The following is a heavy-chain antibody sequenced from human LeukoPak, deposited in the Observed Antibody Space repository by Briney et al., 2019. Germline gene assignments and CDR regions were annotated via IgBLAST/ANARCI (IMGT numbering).Heavy chain of an antibody. Sequence: SETLSLTCTVSGGSISSSSYYWGWIRQPPGKWLEWSGSIYYSGSTYYNPSLKSRVTISVDTSKNQFSLKLSSVTAADTAVYYCARDEAAAGCYMDVWGKGTTVTVSS. D-gene: IGHD6-13*01. J-gene: IGHJ6*03. V-gene: IGHV4-39*07. CDR1: GGSISSSSYY. CDR2: IYYSGST. CDR3: ARDEAAAGCYMDV.